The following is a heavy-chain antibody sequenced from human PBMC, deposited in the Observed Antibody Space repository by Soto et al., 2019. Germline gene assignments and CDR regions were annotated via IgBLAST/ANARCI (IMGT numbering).Heavy chain of an antibody. CDR1: GFTFSSYA. V-gene: IGHV3-23*01. J-gene: IGHJ4*02. CDR3: DGSGSYSLFDY. D-gene: IGHD3-10*01. Sequence: GESLKISCAASGFTFSSYAMSWVRQAPGKGLEWVSAISGSGGSTYYADSVKGRFTISRDNSKNTLYLQMNSLRAEDTAVYYCDGSGSYSLFDYWGQGTLVTVSS. CDR2: ISGSGGST.